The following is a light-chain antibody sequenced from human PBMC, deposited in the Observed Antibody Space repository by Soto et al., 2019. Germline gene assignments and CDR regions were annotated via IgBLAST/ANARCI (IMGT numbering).Light chain of an antibody. V-gene: IGKV3-20*01. J-gene: IGKJ1*01. Sequence: EIVLTQSPGTPSLSPGERATLSCRASQSVSSSYLAWYQQKPGQAPRLLIYGASSRATGIPDRFSGSGSGTDFTLTISILEPEDFAVYYCQQYGSSPTWTFGQGTKVDI. CDR1: QSVSSSY. CDR2: GAS. CDR3: QQYGSSPTWT.